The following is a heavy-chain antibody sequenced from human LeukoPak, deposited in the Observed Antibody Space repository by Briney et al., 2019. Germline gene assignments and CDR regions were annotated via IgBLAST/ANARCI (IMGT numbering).Heavy chain of an antibody. CDR1: GFTFSSYS. D-gene: IGHD4-17*01. CDR2: ISSSSSYI. V-gene: IGHV3-21*01. CDR3: ARDSSRATVHYFDY. J-gene: IGHJ4*02. Sequence: PGGSPRLSCAASGFTFSSYSMNWVRQAPGKGLEWVSSISSSSSYIYYADSVKGRFTISRDNAKNSLYLQMNSLRAEDTAVYYCARDSSRATVHYFDYWGQGTLVTVSS.